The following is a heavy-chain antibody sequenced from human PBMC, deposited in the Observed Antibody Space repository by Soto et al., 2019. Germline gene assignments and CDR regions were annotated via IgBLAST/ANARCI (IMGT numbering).Heavy chain of an antibody. J-gene: IGHJ6*02. CDR2: IWYDGSNR. CDR3: ARGGNYYYYYGMDV. V-gene: IGHV3-33*01. Sequence: HPGGSLRLSCAASGFTFSSYGMHWVRQAPGKGLEWVAVIWYDGSNRYYADSVKGRFTISRDNSKNTLYLQMNSLRAEDTAVYYCARGGNYYYYYGMDVWGQGTTVTVSS. CDR1: GFTFSSYG.